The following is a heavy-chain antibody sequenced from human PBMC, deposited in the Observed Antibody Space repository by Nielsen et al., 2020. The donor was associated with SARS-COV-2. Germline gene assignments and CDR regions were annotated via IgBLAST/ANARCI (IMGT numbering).Heavy chain of an antibody. V-gene: IGHV1-2*04. CDR1: GYTFTGYY. J-gene: IGHJ6*02. Sequence: ASVKVSCKASGYTFTGYYMHWVRQATGQGLEWLGWINPNSGGTNYAQKFQGWVTMTRDTSISTAYMELSRLRSDDTAVYYCARGPGGDDYYYYGMDVWGQGTTVTVSS. D-gene: IGHD2-21*02. CDR2: INPNSGGT. CDR3: ARGPGGDDYYYYGMDV.